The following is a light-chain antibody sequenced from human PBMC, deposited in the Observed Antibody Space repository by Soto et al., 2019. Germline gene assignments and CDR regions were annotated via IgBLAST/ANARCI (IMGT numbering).Light chain of an antibody. Sequence: DIQMTQSPPSVSASVGDRVTITCRASQDVGKWLDGYQQKRGKVATLLIHGASSLQSGVPQRYSGTGYGTDFPLTISSLQPEDFATYYCQQANRFPITFCQRTRLAIK. J-gene: IGKJ5*01. V-gene: IGKV1-12*01. CDR2: GAS. CDR3: QQANRFPIT. CDR1: QDVGKW.